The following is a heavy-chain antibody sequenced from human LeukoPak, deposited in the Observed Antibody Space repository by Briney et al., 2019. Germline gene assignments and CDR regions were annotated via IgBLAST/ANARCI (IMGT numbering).Heavy chain of an antibody. CDR2: IRYDGSNK. J-gene: IGHJ4*02. D-gene: IGHD3-9*01. Sequence: PGGSLRLSCAASGFTFSSYGMHWVRQAPGKGLEWVAFIRYDGSNKYYADSVKGRFTISRDNSKNTLYLQMNSLRAEDTAVYYCAKDTTGYYSLYYFDYWGQGTLVTVSS. CDR1: GFTFSSYG. V-gene: IGHV3-30*02. CDR3: AKDTTGYYSLYYFDY.